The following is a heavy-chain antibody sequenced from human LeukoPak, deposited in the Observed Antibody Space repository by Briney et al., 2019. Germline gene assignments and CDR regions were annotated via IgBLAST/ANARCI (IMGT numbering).Heavy chain of an antibody. CDR2: INHSGST. CDR3: ARASYDSSPEDV. CDR1: GGPFSGYY. V-gene: IGHV4-34*01. J-gene: IGHJ6*02. Sequence: SETLSLTCAVYGGPFSGYYWSWIRQPPGKGLEWIGEINHSGSTNYDPSLKSRVTISVDTSKNQFSLKLSSVTAADTAVYYCARASYDSSPEDVWGQGTTVTVSS. D-gene: IGHD3-22*01.